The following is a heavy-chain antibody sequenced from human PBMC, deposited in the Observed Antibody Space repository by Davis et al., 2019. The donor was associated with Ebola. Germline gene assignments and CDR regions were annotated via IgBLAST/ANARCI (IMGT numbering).Heavy chain of an antibody. CDR3: ARRQNYCSSTSCYGGWFDP. CDR2: IYPGDSDT. CDR1: GYSFTNYW. D-gene: IGHD2-2*01. Sequence: GESLKISCKGSGYSFTNYWIGWVRQMPGKGLEWMGIIYPGDSDTRYSPSFQGQVTISADKSISTAYLQWSSLKASDTAVYYCARRQNYCSSTSCYGGWFDPWGQGTLVTVSS. V-gene: IGHV5-51*01. J-gene: IGHJ5*02.